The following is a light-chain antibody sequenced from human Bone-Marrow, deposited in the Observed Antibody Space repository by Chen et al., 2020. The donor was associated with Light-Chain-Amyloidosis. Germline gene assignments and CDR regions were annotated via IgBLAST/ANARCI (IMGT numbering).Light chain of an antibody. CDR3: SSYTITNTLV. V-gene: IGLV2-14*01. CDR2: EVT. J-gene: IGLJ1*01. Sequence: QSALTQPASVSGSPGKSITISCTGTSSDVGGDTHVSWYQQHPDKAPKLMIYEVTNRPSWVPARFSGSKSDNTASLTISGLQTEDEADYFCSSYTITNTLVFGSGTRVTVL. CDR1: SSDVGGDTH.